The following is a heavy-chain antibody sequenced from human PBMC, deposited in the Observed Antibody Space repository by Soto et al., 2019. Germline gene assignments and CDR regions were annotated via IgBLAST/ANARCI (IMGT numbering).Heavy chain of an antibody. CDR3: AKDGYSYGYG. CDR1: GFTFDDYG. Sequence: GGSLRLSCAASGFTFDDYGMHWVRQAPGKGLEWVSGITWNSGTIGYADSVKGRFTISRDNAKNSLYLQMNSLRAEDTALYYCAKDGYSYGYGWGQGTLVTVSS. CDR2: ITWNSGTI. V-gene: IGHV3-9*01. D-gene: IGHD5-18*01. J-gene: IGHJ4*02.